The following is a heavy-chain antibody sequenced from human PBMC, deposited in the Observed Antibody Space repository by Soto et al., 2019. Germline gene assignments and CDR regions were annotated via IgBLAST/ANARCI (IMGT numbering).Heavy chain of an antibody. Sequence: ETLSLTCTVSGDSMSGFDWSWIRQTPGKGLEWSSYINYVGRTSYYSPSLQSRVTISLDSSKTQSSLILSSVTGADTAVYFCARFRRNYFDYWGQGTQVTVSS. D-gene: IGHD3-10*01. CDR3: ARFRRNYFDY. V-gene: IGHV4-59*01. CDR2: INYVGRT. CDR1: GDSMSGFD. J-gene: IGHJ4*02.